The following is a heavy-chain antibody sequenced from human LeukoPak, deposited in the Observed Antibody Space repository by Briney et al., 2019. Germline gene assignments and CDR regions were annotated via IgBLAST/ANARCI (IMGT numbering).Heavy chain of an antibody. J-gene: IGHJ3*02. CDR3: AASSTYYYDSSGYSTPLGAFDI. CDR1: GYTFTSYG. CDR2: ISAYNGNT. V-gene: IGHV1-18*01. D-gene: IGHD3-22*01. Sequence: PGASVKVSCKASGYTFTSYGISWVRQAPGQGLEWMGWISAYNGNTNYAQKLQGRVTMTTDTSTSTAYMELRSLRSDDTAVYYCAASSTYYYDSSGYSTPLGAFDIWGQGTMVTVSS.